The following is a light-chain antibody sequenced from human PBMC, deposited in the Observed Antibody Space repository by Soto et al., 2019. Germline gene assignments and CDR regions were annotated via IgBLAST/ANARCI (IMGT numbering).Light chain of an antibody. V-gene: IGLV2-14*01. CDR1: SSDVGGYNY. CDR3: SSYTSSTTVV. J-gene: IGLJ2*01. CDR2: EVS. Sequence: QSVLTQPACVSGSPGQSITISCTGTSSDVGGYNYVSWYQQHPGKAPKLMIYEVSNRPSGVSNRFSGSKSGNTASLTISGLQADDEADYYCSSYTSSTTVVFGGGTKVTVL.